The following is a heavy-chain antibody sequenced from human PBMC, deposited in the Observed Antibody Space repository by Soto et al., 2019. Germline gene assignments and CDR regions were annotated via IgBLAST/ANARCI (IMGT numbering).Heavy chain of an antibody. CDR1: GYSSSNYY. J-gene: IGHJ4*02. Sequence: QVQVVQSGAEVKEPGASVKVSCKASGYSSSNYYTHWVRQAPGQGLEWMGIVNPYGASSNYAQSFQVRVTLTRDTSTNSDYMDLSRLTSDDPAVYYCASVTTIWSNWGQGTRVTVSS. V-gene: IGHV1-46*01. D-gene: IGHD2-21*02. CDR2: VNPYGASS. CDR3: ASVTTIWSN.